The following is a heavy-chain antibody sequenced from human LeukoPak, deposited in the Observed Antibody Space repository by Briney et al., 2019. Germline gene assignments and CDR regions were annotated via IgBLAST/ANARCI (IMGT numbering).Heavy chain of an antibody. D-gene: IGHD1-26*01. CDR1: VGSISSSSYY. CDR2: IYYSGST. CDR3: ARHDPGAPFDY. V-gene: IGHV4-39*01. J-gene: IGHJ4*02. Sequence: SETLSLTCTVSVGSISSSSYYWGWIRQPPGKGLEWIGSIYYSGSTYYNPSLKSRVTISVDTSKNQFSLKLSSVTAADTAVYYCARHDPGAPFDYWGQGTLVTVSS.